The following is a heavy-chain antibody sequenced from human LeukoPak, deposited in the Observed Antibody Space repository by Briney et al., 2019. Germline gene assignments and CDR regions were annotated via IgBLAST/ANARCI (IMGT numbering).Heavy chain of an antibody. CDR3: ARSNTVISRGFVDH. J-gene: IGHJ4*02. V-gene: IGHV3-11*01. D-gene: IGHD2-21*01. CDR1: GSSFSDYY. CDR2: ILGVGSRI. Sequence: GRSRRPSCTASGSSFSDYYTSWIRQAPVKGLEWISYILGVGSRIYYADSVRGRFTICRDNDKKSGYRQMNSLTIEDTAVYYCARSNTVISRGFVDHWGVGTLVTVSS.